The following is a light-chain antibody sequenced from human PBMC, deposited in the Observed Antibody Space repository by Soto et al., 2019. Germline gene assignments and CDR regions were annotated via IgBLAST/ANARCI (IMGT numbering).Light chain of an antibody. J-gene: IGLJ1*01. Sequence: QSVLTQPPSASETPGQTVSISCSGSNSNIASNTVNWYQHLPGTAPKPLIYYNNQRPSGVPDRFSGSKSGTSASLAISGLQSEDESDYYCAAWDDTLKRYVFGTGTQLTVL. V-gene: IGLV1-44*01. CDR1: NSNIASNT. CDR2: YNN. CDR3: AAWDDTLKRYV.